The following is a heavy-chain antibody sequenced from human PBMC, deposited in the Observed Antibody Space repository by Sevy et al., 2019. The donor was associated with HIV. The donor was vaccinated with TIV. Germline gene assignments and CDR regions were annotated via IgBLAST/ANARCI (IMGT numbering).Heavy chain of an antibody. J-gene: IGHJ4*02. Sequence: GGSLRLSCAASGFTFSKYWMSWVRQAPGKGLEWVANINQDGSEKYYVDSVKGRFTISRENGKNSLYLQMNSLKAEDTAVYYCARETGSSHFDYWGQGTLVTVSS. CDR2: INQDGSEK. CDR3: ARETGSSHFDY. CDR1: GFTFSKYW. V-gene: IGHV3-7*01. D-gene: IGHD3-10*01.